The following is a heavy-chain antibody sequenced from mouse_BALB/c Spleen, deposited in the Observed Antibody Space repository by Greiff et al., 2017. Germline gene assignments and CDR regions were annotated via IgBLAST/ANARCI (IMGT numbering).Heavy chain of an antibody. CDR1: GFSLSRYS. CDR3: ARDAPLCNYEDAMDY. Sequence: VQRVESGPGLVAPSQSLSITCTVSGFSLSRYSVHWVRQPPGKGLEWLGMIWGGGSTDYNSALKSRLSISKDNSKSKVFLKMNSLQTDDTAMYYCARDAPLCNYEDAMDYWGQGTSVTVSS. D-gene: IGHD2-1*01. J-gene: IGHJ4*01. CDR2: IWGGGST. V-gene: IGHV2-6-4*01.